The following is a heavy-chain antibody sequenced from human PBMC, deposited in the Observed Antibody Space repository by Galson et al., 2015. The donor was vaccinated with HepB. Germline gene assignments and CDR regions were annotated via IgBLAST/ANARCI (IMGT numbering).Heavy chain of an antibody. CDR1: GYTFTSYG. Sequence: SVKVSCKASGYTFTSYGISWVRQAPGQGLEWMGWISAYNGNTNYAQKLQGRVTMTTDTSTSTAYMELRSLRSDDTAVYYCARADYDHRQTKNNWFDPWGQGTLVTVSS. J-gene: IGHJ5*02. V-gene: IGHV1-18*01. D-gene: IGHD3-16*01. CDR2: ISAYNGNT. CDR3: ARADYDHRQTKNNWFDP.